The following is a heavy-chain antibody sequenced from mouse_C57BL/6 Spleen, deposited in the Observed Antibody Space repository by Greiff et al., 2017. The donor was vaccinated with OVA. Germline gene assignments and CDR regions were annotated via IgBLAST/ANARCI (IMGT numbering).Heavy chain of an antibody. CDR1: GFTFSSYA. D-gene: IGHD1-1*01. Sequence: DVMLVESGGGLVKPGGSLKLSCAASGFTFSSYAMSWVRQTPEKRLEWVATISDGGSYTYYPDNVKGRFTISRDNAKNNLYLQMSHLKSEDTAMYDCAREYYGSSSFDYWGQGTTLTVSS. V-gene: IGHV5-4*01. CDR3: AREYYGSSSFDY. CDR2: ISDGGSYT. J-gene: IGHJ2*01.